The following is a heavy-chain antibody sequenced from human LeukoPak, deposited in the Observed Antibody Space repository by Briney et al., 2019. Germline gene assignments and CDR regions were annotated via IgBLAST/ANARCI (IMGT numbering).Heavy chain of an antibody. CDR3: AKQGDYARANWFDP. Sequence: PGGSLRLSCAASGFTFSSYAISWVRQAPGKGLEWVSAISGSGGSTYYADSVKGRFTISRDNSKNTLYLQMNSLRAEDTAVYYCAKQGDYARANWFDPWGQGTLVTVSS. V-gene: IGHV3-23*01. CDR2: ISGSGGST. D-gene: IGHD4-17*01. J-gene: IGHJ5*02. CDR1: GFTFSSYA.